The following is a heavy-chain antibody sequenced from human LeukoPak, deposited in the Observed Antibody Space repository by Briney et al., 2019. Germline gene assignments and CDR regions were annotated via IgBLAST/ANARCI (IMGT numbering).Heavy chain of an antibody. J-gene: IGHJ6*04. V-gene: IGHV1-3*01. D-gene: IGHD3-10*01. Sequence: ASVPVSFQASGYTFTSYAMHWVRQAPGQRLEWMGWINAGNGNTKYSQKFQGRVTITSDTSASTAYMELSSLRSEDTGVYYCASNGSPDVVRGVPYYYYGMDVWGKGTTVTVSS. CDR2: INAGNGNT. CDR3: ASNGSPDVVRGVPYYYYGMDV. CDR1: GYTFTSYA.